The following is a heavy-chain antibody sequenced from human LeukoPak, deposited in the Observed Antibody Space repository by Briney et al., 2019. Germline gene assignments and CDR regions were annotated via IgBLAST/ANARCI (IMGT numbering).Heavy chain of an antibody. Sequence: GGSLRLSCAASGFTFSSYEMNWVRQAPGKGLEWVSYISSSGSTIYYADSVKGRFTISRDNAKNSLYLQMSSLRAEDTAVYYCARWVFYWNVRLAPSFDIWGQGTMVTVSS. CDR3: ARWVFYWNVRLAPSFDI. J-gene: IGHJ3*02. D-gene: IGHD1-1*01. CDR2: ISSSGSTI. V-gene: IGHV3-48*03. CDR1: GFTFSSYE.